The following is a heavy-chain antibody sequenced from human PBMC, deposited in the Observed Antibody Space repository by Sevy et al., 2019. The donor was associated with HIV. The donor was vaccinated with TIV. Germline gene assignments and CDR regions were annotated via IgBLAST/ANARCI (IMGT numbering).Heavy chain of an antibody. CDR3: ATYYYDSSGYRGYYYGMDV. D-gene: IGHD3-22*01. Sequence: ASVKASCKASGYTFTSYYMHWVRQAPGQGLEWMGIINPSGGSTSYAQKFQGRVTMTRDTSTSTVYMELSSLRSEDTAVYYCATYYYDSSGYRGYYYGMDVWGQGTTVTVSS. CDR1: GYTFTSYY. J-gene: IGHJ6*02. V-gene: IGHV1-46*01. CDR2: INPSGGST.